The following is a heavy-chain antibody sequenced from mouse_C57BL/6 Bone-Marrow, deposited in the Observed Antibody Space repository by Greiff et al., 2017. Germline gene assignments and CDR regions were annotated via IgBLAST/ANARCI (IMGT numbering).Heavy chain of an antibody. CDR1: GYTFTSYG. J-gene: IGHJ2*01. V-gene: IGHV1-81*01. CDR2: IYPRSGNT. Sequence: VKLVESGAELARPGASVKLSCKASGYTFTSYGISWVKQRTGQGLEWIGEIYPRSGNTYSNEKFKGKATLTADKSSSTAYMELRSLTSEDSAVYFCARENYYGSSSYYFDYWGQGTTLTVSS. D-gene: IGHD1-1*01. CDR3: ARENYYGSSSYYFDY.